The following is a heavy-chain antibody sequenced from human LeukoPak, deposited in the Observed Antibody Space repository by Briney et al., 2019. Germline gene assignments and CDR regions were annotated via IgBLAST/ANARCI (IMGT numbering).Heavy chain of an antibody. CDR1: GGSISSYY. CDR3: ARKGIVGATFGYYYGMDV. Sequence: SETLSLTCTVSGGSISSYYWSWIRQPPGKGLEWIGYIYYSGSTNYNPSLKSRVTISVDTSKNQFSLKLSSVTAADTAVYYCARKGIVGATFGYYYGMDVWGQGTTVTVSS. V-gene: IGHV4-59*08. J-gene: IGHJ6*02. CDR2: IYYSGST. D-gene: IGHD1-26*01.